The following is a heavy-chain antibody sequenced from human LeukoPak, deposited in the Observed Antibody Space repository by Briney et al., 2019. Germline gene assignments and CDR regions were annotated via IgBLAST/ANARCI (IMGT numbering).Heavy chain of an antibody. J-gene: IGHJ4*02. CDR1: GGSFDGYH. V-gene: IGHV4-34*01. Sequence: SETLSLTCAVYGGSFDGYHWSWIRQPPGKGLEWIGEINHRGGTNYNPSFESRITISLDTSKNQFSLKLRSVTAADTAIYFCTMWRVWGQGTLVTVS. D-gene: IGHD2-21*01. CDR3: TMWRV. CDR2: INHRGGT.